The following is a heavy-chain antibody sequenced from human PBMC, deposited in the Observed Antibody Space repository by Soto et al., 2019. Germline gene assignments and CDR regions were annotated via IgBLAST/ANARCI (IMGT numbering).Heavy chain of an antibody. J-gene: IGHJ4*02. CDR2: ISDDGVSK. CDR3: ARVYYFGSGTSYTLYY. Sequence: GGSLRLSCAASGFTFSNYGMHWVRQAPGKGLEWVAVISDDGVSKYYADSVQGRFTISRDNSESVVLLQMNSLRPDDTALYFCARVYYFGSGTSYTLYYWGQGTQVTVSS. D-gene: IGHD3-10*01. V-gene: IGHV3-30*03. CDR1: GFTFSNYG.